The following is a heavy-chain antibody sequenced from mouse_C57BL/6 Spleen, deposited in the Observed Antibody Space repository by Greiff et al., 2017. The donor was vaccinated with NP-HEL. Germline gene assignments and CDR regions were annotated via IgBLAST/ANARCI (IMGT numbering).Heavy chain of an antibody. CDR3: AREGTGYFDY. V-gene: IGHV1-64*01. J-gene: IGHJ2*01. Sequence: VQLQQPGAELVKPGASVKLSCKASGYTFTSYWMHWVKPRPGQGLEWIGMIHPNSGSTNYNEKFKSKAPLTVDKSSSTAYMQLSSWTSEDSAVYYGAREGTGYFDYWGQGTTLTVSS. CDR2: IHPNSGST. CDR1: GYTFTSYW. D-gene: IGHD3-3*01.